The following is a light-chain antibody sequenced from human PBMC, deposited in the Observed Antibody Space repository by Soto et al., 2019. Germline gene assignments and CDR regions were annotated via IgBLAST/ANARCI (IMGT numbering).Light chain of an antibody. CDR2: GAS. CDR3: LQDYNFPRT. V-gene: IGKV1-6*01. Sequence: AIQLTQSPSSLSASVGDRVTITCRASQGIRNDLGWYQQKPGKAPKLLIYGASSLQSGVPSRFSGSGSGTDFTLTISSLQPEDFATYYCLQDYNFPRTFGQGTKVDIK. CDR1: QGIRND. J-gene: IGKJ1*01.